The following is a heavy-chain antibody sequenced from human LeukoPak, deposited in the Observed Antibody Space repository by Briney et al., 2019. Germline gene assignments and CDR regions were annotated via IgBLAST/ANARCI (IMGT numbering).Heavy chain of an antibody. J-gene: IGHJ4*02. CDR1: GYTFTGDY. Sequence: ASVKVSCKASGYTFTGDYMHWVRQAPGQGLEWMGWINPNSGVSNYAQRFRGRVTMTRDTSISTAYMELSRLRSDDTAVYYCAGSLGYCTSNVCYLKYWGQGTLVTVSS. CDR3: AGSLGYCTSNVCYLKY. V-gene: IGHV1-2*02. CDR2: INPNSGVS. D-gene: IGHD2-8*01.